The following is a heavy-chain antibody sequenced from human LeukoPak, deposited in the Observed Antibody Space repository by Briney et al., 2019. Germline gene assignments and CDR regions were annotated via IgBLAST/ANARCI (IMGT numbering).Heavy chain of an antibody. V-gene: IGHV3-33*03. Sequence: GGSLRLSCEASGFTFGTNGMHWVRQAPGKGLEWVAVIWSDGSNKYYADSVRGRFAISRDNAKNSLYLEMHSLRVEDTAVYYCATKVAGTSHFSYWGQGTLVTVSS. CDR3: ATKVAGTSHFSY. CDR2: IWSDGSNK. CDR1: GFTFGTNG. J-gene: IGHJ4*02. D-gene: IGHD6-19*01.